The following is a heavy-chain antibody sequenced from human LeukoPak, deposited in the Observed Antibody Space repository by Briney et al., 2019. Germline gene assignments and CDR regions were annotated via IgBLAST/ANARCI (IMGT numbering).Heavy chain of an antibody. CDR2: IIPIFGTA. Sequence: ASVKVSCKASGGTFSSYAISWVRQAPGQGLEWMGGIIPIFGTANYAQKFQGRVTITADESTSTAYMELSSLRSEDTAVYYCARVFLTDYIFDCWGQGTLVTVSS. J-gene: IGHJ4*02. V-gene: IGHV1-69*13. CDR3: ARVFLTDYIFDC. CDR1: GGTFSSYA. D-gene: IGHD4-11*01.